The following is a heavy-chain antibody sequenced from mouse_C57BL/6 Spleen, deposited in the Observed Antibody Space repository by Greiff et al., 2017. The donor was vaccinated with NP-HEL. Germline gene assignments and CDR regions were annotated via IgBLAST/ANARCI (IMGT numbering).Heavy chain of an antibody. Sequence: QVQLQQPGAELVKPGASVKLSCKASGYTFTSYWMQWVKQRPGQGLEWIGEIDPSDSYTNYNQKFKGKATLTVDTSSSTAYMQLSSLTSEDSAVYYCARSDYSNYEGYWGQGTLVTVSA. CDR3: ARSDYSNYEGY. J-gene: IGHJ3*01. D-gene: IGHD2-5*01. CDR1: GYTFTSYW. V-gene: IGHV1-50*01. CDR2: IDPSDSYT.